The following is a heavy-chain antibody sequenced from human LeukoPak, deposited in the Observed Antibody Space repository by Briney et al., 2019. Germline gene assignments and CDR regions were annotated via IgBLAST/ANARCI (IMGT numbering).Heavy chain of an antibody. CDR2: IYYSGST. V-gene: IGHV4-39*07. CDR3: ARRRSGYYYLFIDY. CDR1: GGSISSSSYY. J-gene: IGHJ4*02. Sequence: SETLSLTCTVSGGSISSSSYYWGWIRQPPGKGLEWIGSIYYSGSTNYNPSLKSRVTISVDTSKNQFSLKLSSVTAADTAVYYCARRRSGYYYLFIDYWGQGTLVTVSS. D-gene: IGHD3-3*01.